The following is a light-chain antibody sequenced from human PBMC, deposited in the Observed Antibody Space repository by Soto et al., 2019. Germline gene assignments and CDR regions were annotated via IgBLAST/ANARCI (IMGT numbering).Light chain of an antibody. CDR3: CSYAGSYTYV. CDR1: SSDVGAYNL. J-gene: IGLJ1*01. V-gene: IGLV2-14*01. Sequence: QSSLAQPASVSGSPGQSITISCTGTSSDVGAYNLVSWYQHLPDKAPKLIISEVTNRPSGVSDRFSGSKSGNTASLTISGLQAEDEADYYCCSYAGSYTYVFGTGTKVTV. CDR2: EVT.